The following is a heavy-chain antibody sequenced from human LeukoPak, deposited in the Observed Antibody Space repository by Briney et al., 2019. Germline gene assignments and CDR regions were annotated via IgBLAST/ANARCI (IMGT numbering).Heavy chain of an antibody. CDR2: ISSSSSYI. Sequence: PGGSLRLSCAASGFTFSSYSMNWVRQAPGKGLEWVSSISSSSSYIYYADSVKGRFTISRDNSKNTLYLQMNSLRAEDTAVYCCAKAPQVGAGNYWGQGTLVTVSS. CDR3: AKAPQVGAGNY. D-gene: IGHD1-26*01. J-gene: IGHJ4*02. V-gene: IGHV3-21*04. CDR1: GFTFSSYS.